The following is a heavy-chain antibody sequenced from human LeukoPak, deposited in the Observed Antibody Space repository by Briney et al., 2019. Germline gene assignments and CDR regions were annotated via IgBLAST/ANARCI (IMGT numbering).Heavy chain of an antibody. D-gene: IGHD3-3*01. V-gene: IGHV1-69*02. CDR2: IIPILGIA. Sequence: SVKVSCKASGGTFSSYTIRLVRQAPGQGLEWMGRIIPILGIANYAQKFQGRVTITADKSTSTAYMELSSLRSEDTAVYYCASSIYYDFWSGYSNWFDPWGQGTLVTVSS. CDR3: ASSIYYDFWSGYSNWFDP. J-gene: IGHJ5*02. CDR1: GGTFSSYT.